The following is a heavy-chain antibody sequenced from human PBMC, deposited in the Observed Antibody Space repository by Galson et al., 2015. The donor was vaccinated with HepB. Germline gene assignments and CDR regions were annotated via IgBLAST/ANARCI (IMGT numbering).Heavy chain of an antibody. Sequence: SLRLSCAASGFTFSSYSMNWVRQAPGKGLEWVSSISSSSSYIYYADSVKGRFTISRDNAKNSLYLQMNSLRAEDTAVYYCARDGESSWQTGGIYYFDYWGQGTLVTVSS. CDR3: ARDGESSWQTGGIYYFDY. CDR1: GFTFSSYS. V-gene: IGHV3-21*01. D-gene: IGHD6-13*01. CDR2: ISSSSSYI. J-gene: IGHJ4*02.